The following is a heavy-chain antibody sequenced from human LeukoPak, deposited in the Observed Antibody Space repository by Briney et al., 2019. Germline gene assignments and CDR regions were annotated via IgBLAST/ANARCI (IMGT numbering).Heavy chain of an antibody. CDR2: MNPNSGNT. Sequence: GSSVKVSCKASGYTFTSYDINWVRQATGQGLEWMGWMNPNSGNTGYAQKFQGRVTITRNTSISTAYMELSSLRSEDTAVYYCAREKISNYYYYYMDVWGKGTTVTVSS. CDR3: AREKISNYYYYYMDV. J-gene: IGHJ6*03. D-gene: IGHD4-11*01. V-gene: IGHV1-8*03. CDR1: GYTFTSYD.